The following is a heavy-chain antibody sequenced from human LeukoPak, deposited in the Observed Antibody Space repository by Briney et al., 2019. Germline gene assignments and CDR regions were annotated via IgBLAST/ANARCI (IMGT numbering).Heavy chain of an antibody. Sequence: PGESLKISCQGSGYTYTTYWIAWVRQMPGKGLEWMGIIYPSNSDTRYGPSFQGQVTISVDKSITTAYLQWSSLTASDTAIYYCARLGYSGSYFGAFDIWGQGTVVTVSS. CDR1: GYTYTTYW. CDR2: IYPSNSDT. J-gene: IGHJ3*02. V-gene: IGHV5-51*01. D-gene: IGHD1-26*01. CDR3: ARLGYSGSYFGAFDI.